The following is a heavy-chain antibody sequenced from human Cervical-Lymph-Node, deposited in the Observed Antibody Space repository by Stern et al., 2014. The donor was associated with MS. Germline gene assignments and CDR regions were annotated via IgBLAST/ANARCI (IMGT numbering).Heavy chain of an antibody. CDR3: ARDRRYCSGVNCYSGADY. Sequence: VQLVESGGGLVQPGGSLRLSCAVSGFTVRSNYMSWVRQAPGKGPEAVSVFYSGGSTYYADSVKGRFTISRDNSKNTLYLQMNSLRAEDTAVYYCARDRRYCSGVNCYSGADYWGQGTLVTVSS. CDR2: FYSGGST. CDR1: GFTVRSNY. D-gene: IGHD2-15*01. J-gene: IGHJ4*02. V-gene: IGHV3-66*02.